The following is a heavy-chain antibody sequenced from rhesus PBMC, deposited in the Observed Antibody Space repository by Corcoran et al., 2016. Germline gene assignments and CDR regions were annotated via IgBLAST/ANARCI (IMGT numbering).Heavy chain of an antibody. D-gene: IGHD1-14*01. Sequence: EVQLVESGGGLVQPGGSLRLSCAASGFTFSSYDMSWVRQAPGRGLEWVSYISYTGKTINSADSVEGRFTISRDNAKNSLSLQMSSLRAEDTAVYYCTREYSWNDGGGRFDVWGPGVLVTVSS. CDR1: GFTFSSYD. CDR2: ISYTGKTI. J-gene: IGHJ5-1*01. V-gene: IGHV3-136*01. CDR3: TREYSWNDGGGRFDV.